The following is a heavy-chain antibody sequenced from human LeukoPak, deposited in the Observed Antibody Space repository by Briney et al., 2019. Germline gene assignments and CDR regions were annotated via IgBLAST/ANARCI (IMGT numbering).Heavy chain of an antibody. CDR2: INPGGSSI. Sequence: GGSLRLSCADSGFTFSSYWMHSVREVPGKGLVWVARINPGGSSITYADFVKGRFTISRDNAKNTLYLQMDSLRAEDTGVYYCARSNQADDYWGQGTLVTVSS. V-gene: IGHV3-74*01. J-gene: IGHJ4*02. CDR1: GFTFSSYW. CDR3: ARSNQADDY. D-gene: IGHD1-14*01.